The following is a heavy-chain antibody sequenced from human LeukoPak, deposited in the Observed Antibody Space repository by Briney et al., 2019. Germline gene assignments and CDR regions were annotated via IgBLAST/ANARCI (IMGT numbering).Heavy chain of an antibody. CDR3: ATDLSAPKGRRLGAIDY. V-gene: IGHV1-69*04. J-gene: IGHJ4*02. D-gene: IGHD4-11*01. CDR2: IIPILGIA. CDR1: GGTFSSYA. Sequence: ASVKVSCKASGGTFSSYAISWVRQAPGQGLEWMGRIIPILGIANYAQKFQGRVTITADKSTSTAYMELSSLRSEDTAVYYCATDLSAPKGRRLGAIDYWGQGTLVTVSS.